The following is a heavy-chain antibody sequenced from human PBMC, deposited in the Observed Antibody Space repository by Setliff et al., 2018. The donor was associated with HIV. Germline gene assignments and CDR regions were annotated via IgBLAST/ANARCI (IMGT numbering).Heavy chain of an antibody. CDR1: GGSISSGAYH. D-gene: IGHD1-26*01. CDR2: IYYSGST. J-gene: IGHJ4*02. Sequence: PSETLSLTCTVSGGSISSGAYHWSWIRQHPGKGLEWIGYIYYSGSTYYNPSLKSRVTISVETSKTQFSLKLSSVTAADTAVYYCARVPGARPYYYYWGQGTVVTVSS. V-gene: IGHV4-31*03. CDR3: ARVPGARPYYYY.